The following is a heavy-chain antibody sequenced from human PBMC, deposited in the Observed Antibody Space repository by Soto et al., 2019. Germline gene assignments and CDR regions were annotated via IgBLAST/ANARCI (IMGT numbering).Heavy chain of an antibody. CDR1: GFTFSSYN. V-gene: IGHV3-48*02. Sequence: PGGSLRLSCAASGFTFSSYNMNWVRQAPGEGLEWVSYISSSSGSIYYAVSVKGRFTISRDNAKNSLYLQMNSLRDEDTAVYYCARDDFWSGYGYYGMDVWGQGTTVTVSS. CDR2: ISSSSGSI. CDR3: ARDDFWSGYGYYGMDV. D-gene: IGHD3-3*01. J-gene: IGHJ6*02.